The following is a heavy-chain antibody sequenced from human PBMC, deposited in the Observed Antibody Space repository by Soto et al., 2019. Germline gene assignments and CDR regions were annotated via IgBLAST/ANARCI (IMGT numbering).Heavy chain of an antibody. V-gene: IGHV4-59*01. J-gene: IGHJ5*02. CDR1: GDSISSYY. CDR3: ARLGVMVRGISNWFDP. CDR2: IYYIGNT. Sequence: SETLSLTCTVSGDSISSYYWSWIRQPPGKGLEWIGCIYYIGNTNYNPSLKSRDTMSVDTSQNQFSLKLTSVTAADTAVYYCARLGVMVRGISNWFDPWGQGTLVTVSS. D-gene: IGHD3-10*01.